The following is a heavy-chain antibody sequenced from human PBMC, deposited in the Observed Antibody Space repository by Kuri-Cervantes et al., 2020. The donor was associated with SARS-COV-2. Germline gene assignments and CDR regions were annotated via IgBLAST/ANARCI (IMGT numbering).Heavy chain of an antibody. J-gene: IGHJ6*03. CDR3: ARDCSSPYKYYYYYYMDV. D-gene: IGHD6-13*01. V-gene: IGHV3-21*01. Sequence: GESLKISCAASGFTFSSYSMNWVRQAPGKGLEWVSSISSTSSYIYYADSVKGRFTISSDNAKNSLYLQMNSLRAEDTAVYYCARDCSSPYKYYYYYYMDVWGKGTTVTVSS. CDR1: GFTFSSYS. CDR2: ISSTSSYI.